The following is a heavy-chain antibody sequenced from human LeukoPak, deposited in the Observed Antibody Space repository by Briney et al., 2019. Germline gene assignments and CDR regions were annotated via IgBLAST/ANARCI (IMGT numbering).Heavy chain of an antibody. CDR3: ATPQLWFVDY. CDR2: ISYDGSNK. J-gene: IGHJ4*02. CDR1: GFTFSAYA. D-gene: IGHD5-18*01. V-gene: IGHV3-30*04. Sequence: GRSLRLSCAASGFTFSAYAMHSVRQAPGKGLEWVAVISYDGSNKYYADSVKGRFTISRDNSKNTLYLQMNSLRAEDTAVYYCATPQLWFVDYWGQGTLVTVSP.